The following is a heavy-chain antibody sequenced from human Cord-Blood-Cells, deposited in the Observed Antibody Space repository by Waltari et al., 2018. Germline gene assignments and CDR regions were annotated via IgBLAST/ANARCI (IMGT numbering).Heavy chain of an antibody. V-gene: IGHV3-23*01. Sequence: EVQLLESGGGLVQPGGSLRLSCAASGFTFSSYAMSWVRQAPGKGLDWVSAISGSGGSTYYADSVKGRFTISRDNSKNTLYLQMNSLRAEDTAVYYCAKDRLNWGWGGDYFDYWGQGTLVTVSS. CDR2: ISGSGGST. D-gene: IGHD7-27*01. J-gene: IGHJ4*02. CDR1: GFTFSSYA. CDR3: AKDRLNWGWGGDYFDY.